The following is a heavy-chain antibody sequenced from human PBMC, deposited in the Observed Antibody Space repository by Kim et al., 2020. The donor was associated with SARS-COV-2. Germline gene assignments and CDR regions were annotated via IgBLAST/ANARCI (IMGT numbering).Heavy chain of an antibody. CDR2: IIPILGIA. D-gene: IGHD1-26*01. Sequence: SVKVSCKASGGTFSSYAISWVRQAPGQGLEWMGRIIPILGIANYAQKFQGRVTITADKSTSTAYMELSSLRSEDTAVYYCARGPWAVGATTSGATKRDYYYYGMDVWGQGTTVTVSS. J-gene: IGHJ6*02. V-gene: IGHV1-69*04. CDR1: GGTFSSYA. CDR3: ARGPWAVGATTSGATKRDYYYYGMDV.